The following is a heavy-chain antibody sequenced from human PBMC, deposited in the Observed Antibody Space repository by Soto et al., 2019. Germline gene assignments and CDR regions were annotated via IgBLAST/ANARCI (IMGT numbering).Heavy chain of an antibody. Sequence: ASVKVSCKASGYTFTGYYMHWVRQAPGQGLEWMGWINPNSGGTNYAQKFQGRVTMTRDTSISTAYMELSRLGSDDTAVYYCAREGPLDYYDSSGYYFDYWGQGTLVTVSS. CDR1: GYTFTGYY. CDR2: INPNSGGT. D-gene: IGHD3-22*01. V-gene: IGHV1-2*02. CDR3: AREGPLDYYDSSGYYFDY. J-gene: IGHJ4*02.